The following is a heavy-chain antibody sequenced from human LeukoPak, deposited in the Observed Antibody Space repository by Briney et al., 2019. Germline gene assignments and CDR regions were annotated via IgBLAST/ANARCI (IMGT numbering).Heavy chain of an antibody. V-gene: IGHV4-30-2*01. D-gene: IGHD6-19*01. J-gene: IGHJ4*02. CDR2: IYHSGST. CDR3: ARDLEHPYSSGWYGRLDY. Sequence: SQTLSLTCTVSGGSISSGANYWSWIRQPPGRGLEWIGYIYHSGSTYYNPSLKSRVTISVDRSKNQFSLKLSSVTAADTAVYYCARDLEHPYSSGWYGRLDYWGQGTLVTVSS. CDR1: GGSISSGANY.